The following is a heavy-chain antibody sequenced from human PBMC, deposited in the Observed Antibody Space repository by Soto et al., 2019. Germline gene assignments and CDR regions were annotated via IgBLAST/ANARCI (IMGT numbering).Heavy chain of an antibody. Sequence: PSETLSLTCTGSGGSISSSSYYWGWIRQPPGKGLEWIGSIYYSGSTNYNPSLKGRVTISVDTSKNQFSLKLSSVTAADTAVYYCARLDYAGQNLDYWGQGTLVTVS. CDR3: ARLDYAGQNLDY. D-gene: IGHD4-17*01. CDR1: GGSISSSSYY. CDR2: IYYSGST. V-gene: IGHV4-39*07. J-gene: IGHJ4*02.